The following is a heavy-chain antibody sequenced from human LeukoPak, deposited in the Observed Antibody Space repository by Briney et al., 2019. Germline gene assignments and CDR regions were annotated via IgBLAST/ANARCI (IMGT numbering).Heavy chain of an antibody. Sequence: PGGSLRLSCAASGFTFSSYGMHWVRQAPGKGLEWVAVISYDGSNKYYADSVKGRFTISRDNSKNTLYLQMNSLRAEDTAVYYCAKDVSGGIVVVPAAIPPDYWGQGTLVTVSP. CDR2: ISYDGSNK. D-gene: IGHD2-2*01. J-gene: IGHJ4*02. CDR3: AKDVSGGIVVVPAAIPPDY. CDR1: GFTFSSYG. V-gene: IGHV3-30*18.